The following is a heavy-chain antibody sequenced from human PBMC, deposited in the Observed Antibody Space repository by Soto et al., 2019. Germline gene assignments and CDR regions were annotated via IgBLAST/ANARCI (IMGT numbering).Heavy chain of an antibody. Sequence: QVQLVESGGGVVQPGRSLRLSCAASGFPFTSYGMHWVREGPDKGLEWVAIISYDGSDKYYADSVKGRFTISRDNSKNTLYLKMNSLRPEDAGVYYCVGGECYFDSRGQGTLVIVSS. CDR1: GFPFTSYG. J-gene: IGHJ4*02. V-gene: IGHV3-30*03. D-gene: IGHD3-16*01. CDR2: ISYDGSDK. CDR3: VGGECYFDS.